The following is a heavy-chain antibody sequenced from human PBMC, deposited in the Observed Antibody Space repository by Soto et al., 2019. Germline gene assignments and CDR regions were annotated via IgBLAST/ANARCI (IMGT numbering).Heavy chain of an antibody. CDR3: ARDSDITSYYYMDV. CDR2: ISSSGSTI. V-gene: IGHV3-48*01. J-gene: IGHJ6*03. Sequence: EVQLVESGGSLVQPGGSLRLSCAASGFTFRSYNMNWVRQAPGKGLEWVSYISSSGSTIYYADSVQGRFTISRDNAKNSLSLQMNSLRAEDTAVYYCARDSDITSYYYMDVWGKGTTVTVSS. D-gene: IGHD5-12*01. CDR1: GFTFRSYN.